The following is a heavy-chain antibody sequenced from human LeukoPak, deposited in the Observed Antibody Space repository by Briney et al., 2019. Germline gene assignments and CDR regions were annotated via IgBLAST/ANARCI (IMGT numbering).Heavy chain of an antibody. V-gene: IGHV4-38-2*02. D-gene: IGHD1-26*01. J-gene: IGHJ4*02. Sequence: TSETLSLTCTVSGYSVSSGYYWGWIRQPPGKGLEWIGSISHSGSTYYNPSLKSRVTISVDTSKNQFSLKLGSVTAADTAVYYCARAIVGVTPVFDYWGQGTLVTVSS. CDR1: GYSVSSGYY. CDR3: ARAIVGVTPVFDY. CDR2: ISHSGST.